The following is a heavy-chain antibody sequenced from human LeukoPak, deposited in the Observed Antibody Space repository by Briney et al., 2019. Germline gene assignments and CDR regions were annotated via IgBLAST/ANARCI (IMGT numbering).Heavy chain of an antibody. CDR3: ARVIRSANYGGNGRPLVY. J-gene: IGHJ4*02. CDR1: GYRFSASS. D-gene: IGHD4-23*01. V-gene: IGHV1-2*02. Sequence: GASVKVSCKASGYRFSASSMHWVRQAPGQGLEWMGWINPDSGATHFAQKFQGRVTMTRDTSISTAYMELSRLRSDDTAVYYCARVIRSANYGGNGRPLVYWGQGTLVTVSS. CDR2: INPDSGAT.